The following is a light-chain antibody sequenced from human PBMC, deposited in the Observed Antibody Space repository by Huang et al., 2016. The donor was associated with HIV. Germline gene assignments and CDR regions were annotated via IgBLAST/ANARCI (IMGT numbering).Light chain of an antibody. V-gene: IGKV3-15*01. CDR2: GTS. J-gene: IGKJ1*01. CDR3: QQYNNWPKT. CDR1: QSVGSD. Sequence: EIVMTQSPATLSVSPGERATLSCRASQSVGSDLAWYRQKPGQAPRLLSFGTSTPATGIPAMFSGSGSGTEFTLTISSLQSEDFAVYYCQQYNNWPKTFGQGTKVEIK.